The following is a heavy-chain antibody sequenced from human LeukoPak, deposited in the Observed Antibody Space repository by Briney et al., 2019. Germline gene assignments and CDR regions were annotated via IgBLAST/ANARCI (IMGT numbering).Heavy chain of an antibody. CDR1: GGSISSYY. V-gene: IGHV4-4*07. D-gene: IGHD3-10*01. J-gene: IGHJ6*03. Sequence: SETLSLTCTFSGGSISSYYWSWIRQPAGKGLEWIGRIHTSGSTNYNPSLKSRVTMSVDTSKNQFSLKLSSVTAVDTAVYYCAGDRYYYGSGSYAYMDVWGKGTTVTISS. CDR3: AGDRYYYGSGSYAYMDV. CDR2: IHTSGST.